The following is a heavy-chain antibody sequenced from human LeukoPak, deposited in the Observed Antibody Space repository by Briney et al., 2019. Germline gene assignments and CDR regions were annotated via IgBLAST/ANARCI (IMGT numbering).Heavy chain of an antibody. Sequence: SETLSLTCTVSGTSIRSGGYYWSWIRQPPGKGLEWIGYIYYSGSTYYNPSLKSRVTISVDTSKNQFSLKLSSVTAADTAVYYCAREGIAAAGTTNGAFDIWGQGTMVTVSS. V-gene: IGHV4-30-4*01. CDR1: GTSIRSGGYY. D-gene: IGHD6-13*01. J-gene: IGHJ3*02. CDR3: AREGIAAAGTTNGAFDI. CDR2: IYYSGST.